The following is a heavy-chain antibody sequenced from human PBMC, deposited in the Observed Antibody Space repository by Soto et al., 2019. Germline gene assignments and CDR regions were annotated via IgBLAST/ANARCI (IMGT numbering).Heavy chain of an antibody. D-gene: IGHD2-15*01. CDR2: IWYDGSNK. J-gene: IGHJ6*03. Sequence: QVQLVESGGGVVQPGRSLRLSCAASGFTFSSYGMHWVRQAPGKGLEWVAVIWYDGSNKYYADSVKGRFTISRDNSKNTLYLQMNSLRAEDTAVYYCARAGGYCSGGSCYLDRSSWVGLYYYYMDVWGKGTTVTVSS. V-gene: IGHV3-33*01. CDR3: ARAGGYCSGGSCYLDRSSWVGLYYYYMDV. CDR1: GFTFSSYG.